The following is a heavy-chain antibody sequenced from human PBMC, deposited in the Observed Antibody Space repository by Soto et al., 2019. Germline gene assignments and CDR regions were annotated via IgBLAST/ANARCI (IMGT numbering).Heavy chain of an antibody. Sequence: GGSLRLSCAASGFTFSGYGMHWVRQAPGKGLEWVAVIWYDGSNKYYADSVKGRFTISRDNSKNTLYLQMNSLRAEDTAVYYCARDTPSAKVNNWEYGMDVWGQGTTVTGSS. CDR2: IWYDGSNK. V-gene: IGHV3-33*01. J-gene: IGHJ6*02. D-gene: IGHD1-1*01. CDR1: GFTFSGYG. CDR3: ARDTPSAKVNNWEYGMDV.